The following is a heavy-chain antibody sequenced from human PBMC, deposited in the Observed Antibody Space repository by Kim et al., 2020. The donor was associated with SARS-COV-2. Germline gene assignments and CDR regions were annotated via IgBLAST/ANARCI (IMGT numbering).Heavy chain of an antibody. CDR2: ISGHGGNT. Sequence: GGSLRLSCAASGFNFIAYAMSWVRQAPGKGLEWISGISGHGGNTYYADSVKGRFTISRDNSKNTLYLQMNSLRAEDTAVYYCANWDYPLDYWGQGTLVT. J-gene: IGHJ4*02. V-gene: IGHV3-23*01. CDR3: ANWDYPLDY. CDR1: GFNFIAYA. D-gene: IGHD1-7*01.